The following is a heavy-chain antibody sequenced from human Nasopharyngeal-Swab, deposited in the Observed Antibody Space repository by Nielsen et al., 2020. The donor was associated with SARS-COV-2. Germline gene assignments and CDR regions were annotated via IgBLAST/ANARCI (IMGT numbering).Heavy chain of an antibody. Sequence: SVKVSCKASGGTFNNYGISWVRQAPGQGLEWTGGIIPSFGTANHALKFQGRVTITADESTRTAYMELSSLRSEDTAVYYCARGGRITIFGVAIPERARFDPWGQGTLVTVSS. CDR1: GGTFNNYG. V-gene: IGHV1-69*13. CDR3: ARGGRITIFGVAIPERARFDP. CDR2: IIPSFGTA. J-gene: IGHJ5*02. D-gene: IGHD3-3*01.